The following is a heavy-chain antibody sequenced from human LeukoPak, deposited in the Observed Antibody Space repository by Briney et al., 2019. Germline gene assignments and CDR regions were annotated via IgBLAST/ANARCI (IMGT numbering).Heavy chain of an antibody. CDR2: IYYSGST. Sequence: SETLSLTCTVPGGSISSSSYYWGWIRQPPGKGLEWLGSIYYSGSTYYNPSLKSRVTISVDTSKNQFSLKLSSVTAADTAVYYCARHINGSGSTGPRGYYYYYYGMDVWGQGTTVTVSS. CDR3: ARHINGSGSTGPRGYYYYYYGMDV. V-gene: IGHV4-39*01. J-gene: IGHJ6*02. D-gene: IGHD3-10*01. CDR1: GGSISSSSYY.